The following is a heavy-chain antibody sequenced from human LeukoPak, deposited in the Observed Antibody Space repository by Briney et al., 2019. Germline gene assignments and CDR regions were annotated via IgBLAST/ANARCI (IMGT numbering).Heavy chain of an antibody. CDR3: AREEPGIVGAIIYSDY. V-gene: IGHV4-38-2*02. CDR1: GYSISSGYY. D-gene: IGHD1-26*01. J-gene: IGHJ4*02. CDR2: IYHSGST. Sequence: SETLSLTCTVSGYSISSGYYWGWIRQPPGKGLEWIGSIYHSGSTYYNPSLKSRVTISVDTSKNQFSLKLSSVTAADTAVYYCAREEPGIVGAIIYSDYWGQGTLVTVSS.